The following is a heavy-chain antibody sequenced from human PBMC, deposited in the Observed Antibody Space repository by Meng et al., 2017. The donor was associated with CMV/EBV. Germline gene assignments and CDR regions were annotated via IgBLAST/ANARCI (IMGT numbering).Heavy chain of an antibody. CDR2: ISSSSSYI. CDR1: GFTFSSYS. Sequence: GGSLRLSCAASGFTFSSYSMNWVRQAPGKGLEWVSSISSSSSYIYYADSVKGRFTISRDNAKNSLYLQMNSLRAEDTAVYYCAKDQGSLIFGVVITSYYYYGMDVWGQGTTVTVSS. V-gene: IGHV3-21*04. J-gene: IGHJ6*02. CDR3: AKDQGSLIFGVVITSYYYYGMDV. D-gene: IGHD3-3*01.